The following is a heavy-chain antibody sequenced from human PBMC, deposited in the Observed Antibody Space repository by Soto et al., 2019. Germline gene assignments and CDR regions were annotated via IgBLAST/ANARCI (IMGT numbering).Heavy chain of an antibody. CDR1: GFTFSNSV. V-gene: IGHV3-23*01. CDR3: AKSERFDP. CDR2: VGTSGVST. J-gene: IGHJ5*02. Sequence: PGGSLRLSCAASGFTFSNSVMSWVRQAPGKGPEWVSSVGTSGVSTTYADSVKGRFTISRDNFKNTLYLQMNRLGAEDAAVYYCAKSERFDPWGQGTLVTVSS.